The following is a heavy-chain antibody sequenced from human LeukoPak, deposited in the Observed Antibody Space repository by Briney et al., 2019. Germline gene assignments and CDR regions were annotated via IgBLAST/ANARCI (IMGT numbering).Heavy chain of an antibody. V-gene: IGHV4-61*02. Sequence: SETLSLTCTVSGYSISSGSYSWNWIRQPAGKGPEWIGRIYFSGSTNYNPSLKSRVTISLDTSKNQFSLRLTSVTAADTAVYFCARDGGRRDPSMDYWGQGTLVTVSS. D-gene: IGHD3-3*01. CDR1: GYSISSGSYS. CDR2: IYFSGST. J-gene: IGHJ4*02. CDR3: ARDGGRRDPSMDY.